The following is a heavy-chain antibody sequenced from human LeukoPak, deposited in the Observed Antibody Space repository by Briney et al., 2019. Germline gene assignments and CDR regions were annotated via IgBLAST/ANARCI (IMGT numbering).Heavy chain of an antibody. CDR3: ARRPRVRGVKNWFDP. J-gene: IGHJ5*02. CDR1: GGSISSYY. D-gene: IGHD3-10*01. V-gene: IGHV4-59*12. Sequence: SETLSLTCTVSGGSISSYYWSWIRQPPGKGLEWIGYIYYSGSTNYNPSLKSRVTISVDTSKNQFSLKLSSVTAADTAVYYCARRPRVRGVKNWFDPWGQGTLVTVSS. CDR2: IYYSGST.